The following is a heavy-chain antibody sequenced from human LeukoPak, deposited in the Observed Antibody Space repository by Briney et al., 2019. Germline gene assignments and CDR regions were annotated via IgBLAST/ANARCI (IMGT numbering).Heavy chain of an antibody. D-gene: IGHD1-26*01. V-gene: IGHV3-21*01. CDR1: GFTFSSYS. CDR3: ARDPYSGSYGDYYYYYMDV. J-gene: IGHJ6*03. CDR2: ITSTSSYI. Sequence: GGSLRLSCAASGFTFSSYSMNWVRQAPGKGLEWVSSITSTSSYIYYADSVKGRFTISRDNAKSSLYLQMNSLRDEDTAVYYCARDPYSGSYGDYYYYYMDVWGKGTTVTISS.